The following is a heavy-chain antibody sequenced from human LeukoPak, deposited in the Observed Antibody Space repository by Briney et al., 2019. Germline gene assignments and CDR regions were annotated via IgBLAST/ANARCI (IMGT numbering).Heavy chain of an antibody. Sequence: PSETLSLTSIVSGGSLSSYFWSSIRHPPGKGLEWSGHIYYSGSINYNPSLKSRVTISVDTSKNQFSLKLSSVTAADTAVYYCARHADKAAAGAVDYWGQGTLVTVSS. CDR3: ARHADKAAAGAVDY. CDR1: GGSLSSYF. V-gene: IGHV4-59*08. CDR2: IYYSGSI. D-gene: IGHD6-13*01. J-gene: IGHJ4*02.